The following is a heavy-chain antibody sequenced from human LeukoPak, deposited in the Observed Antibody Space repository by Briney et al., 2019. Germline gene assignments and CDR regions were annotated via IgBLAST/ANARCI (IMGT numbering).Heavy chain of an antibody. D-gene: IGHD3-10*01. CDR2: ISGSGAGT. J-gene: IGHJ4*02. CDR1: KFTFSSYA. V-gene: IGHV3-23*01. CDR3: AKVGGYGSGSYYKSYFDY. Sequence: GGSLRLSCAASKFTFSSYAMNWVRQAPGKGLEWVSAISGSGAGTSYADSVKGRFTISRDNSKHTLYLKMNSLRAEYTAVYYCAKVGGYGSGSYYKSYFDYWGLGTLVTVSS.